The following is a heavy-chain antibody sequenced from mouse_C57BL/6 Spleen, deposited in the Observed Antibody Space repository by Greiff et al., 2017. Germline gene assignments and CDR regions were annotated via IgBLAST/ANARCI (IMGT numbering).Heavy chain of an antibody. CDR3: ARSGYYYGSSYDYFDY. CDR2: IYPGDGDT. Sequence: VQLQQSGAELVKPGASVKISCKASGYAFSSYWMNWVKQRPGKGLEWIGQIYPGDGDTNYNGKVKGKATLTADKSYSNAYMQLSSLTSEDSAVYFCARSGYYYGSSYDYFDYWGQGTTLTVSS. J-gene: IGHJ2*01. CDR1: GYAFSSYW. D-gene: IGHD1-1*01. V-gene: IGHV1-80*01.